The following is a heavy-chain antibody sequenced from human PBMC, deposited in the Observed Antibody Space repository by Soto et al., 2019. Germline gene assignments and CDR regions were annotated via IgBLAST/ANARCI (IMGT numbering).Heavy chain of an antibody. CDR1: GYNFNTNW. V-gene: IGHV5-51*01. CDR3: ARLPAVVVVAATSQDAFDI. CDR2: IYPGDSDT. J-gene: IGHJ3*02. D-gene: IGHD2-15*01. Sequence: GESLKISCKGSGYNFNTNWIGWVRQMPGKGLEWMGIIYPGDSDTRYSPSFQGQVTISADKSISTAYLQWSSLKASDTAMYYCARLPAVVVVAATSQDAFDIWGPGTMVTVSS.